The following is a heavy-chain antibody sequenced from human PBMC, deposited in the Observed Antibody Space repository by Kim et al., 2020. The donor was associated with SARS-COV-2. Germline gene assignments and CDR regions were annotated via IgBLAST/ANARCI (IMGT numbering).Heavy chain of an antibody. D-gene: IGHD6-19*01. V-gene: IGHV4-34*01. CDR3: ASMGSAVAVGRVFLP. J-gene: IGHJ1*01. Sequence: SETLSLTCAVYGGSFSGYYWSWIRQPPGKGLEWIWEINHSGSTNYNPSLKSRVTISVDTSKNQFSLKLSSVTAADTAVYYCASMGSAVAVGRVFLPWGQG. CDR1: GGSFSGYY. CDR2: INHSGST.